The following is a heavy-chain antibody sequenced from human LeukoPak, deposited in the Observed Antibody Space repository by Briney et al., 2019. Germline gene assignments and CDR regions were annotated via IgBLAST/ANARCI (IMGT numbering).Heavy chain of an antibody. J-gene: IGHJ4*02. CDR1: GYSFNSYW. D-gene: IGHD1-1*01. CDR2: IYSRASDT. Sequence: GEALKISFKGSGYSFNSYWIGWGRPVPGKGGGWRGIIYSRASDTRYSPSFQAHVTISADKSIITAYLQWSSLKASDTAMYYCARLGWNGEVGTPPYFEYWGQGTLVTVSS. V-gene: IGHV5-51*01. CDR3: ARLGWNGEVGTPPYFEY.